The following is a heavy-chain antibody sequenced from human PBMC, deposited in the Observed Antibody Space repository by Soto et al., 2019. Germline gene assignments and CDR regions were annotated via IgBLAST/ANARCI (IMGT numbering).Heavy chain of an antibody. CDR3: ARLLAYGDFTYFDY. J-gene: IGHJ4*02. Sequence: PSETLSLTCTVSGGSISSYYWSWIRQPPGKGPEWIGYIYYSGSTNYNPSLKSRVTISVDTSKNQFSLKLSSVTAADTAVYYCARLLAYGDFTYFDYWGQGTLVTVSS. CDR2: IYYSGST. CDR1: GGSISSYY. V-gene: IGHV4-59*08. D-gene: IGHD4-17*01.